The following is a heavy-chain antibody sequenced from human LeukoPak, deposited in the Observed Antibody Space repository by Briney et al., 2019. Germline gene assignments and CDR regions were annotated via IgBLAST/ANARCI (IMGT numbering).Heavy chain of an antibody. CDR1: GFTLSHFG. CDR2: ISSSSTTI. Sequence: GGALRLACAASGFTLSHFGMNWVRQAPGKGREWISYISSSSTTIYYADSVKGRFAISRDNAKNSLSLQMNSLRAEDTAVYYCARNDSDFWSGYHYWGQGTLVTVSS. CDR3: ARNDSDFWSGYHY. D-gene: IGHD3-3*01. V-gene: IGHV3-48*04. J-gene: IGHJ4*02.